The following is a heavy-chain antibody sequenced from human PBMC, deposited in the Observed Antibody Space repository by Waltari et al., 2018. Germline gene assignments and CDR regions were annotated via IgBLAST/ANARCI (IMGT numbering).Heavy chain of an antibody. CDR3: VKYSGFDYFFDY. J-gene: IGHJ4*02. V-gene: IGHV3-30*18. CDR1: GFSFSNCN. D-gene: IGHD5-12*01. CDR2: IANDGNNK. Sequence: QMQLVESGGGVVQPGRSLRLSCAASGFSFSNCNMHWVRQAPGQGEGWVSVIANDGNNKDYADSVKSRFTVSRENSKNTLYLQINSLRDDDTAVYYCVKYSGFDYFFDYWGLGTLVTVSS.